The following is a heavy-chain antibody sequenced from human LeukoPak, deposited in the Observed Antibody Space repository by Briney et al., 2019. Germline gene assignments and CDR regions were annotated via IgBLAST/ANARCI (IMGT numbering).Heavy chain of an antibody. Sequence: SETLSLTXTVSGGSISSSSYYWGWIRQPPGKGLEWIGSIYYSGSTYYNPSLKSRVTISVDTSKNQFSLKLSSVTAADTAVYYCARLDIAAAGTLYDAFDIWGQGTMVTVSS. J-gene: IGHJ3*02. CDR3: ARLDIAAAGTLYDAFDI. D-gene: IGHD6-13*01. CDR2: IYYSGST. CDR1: GGSISSSSYY. V-gene: IGHV4-39*01.